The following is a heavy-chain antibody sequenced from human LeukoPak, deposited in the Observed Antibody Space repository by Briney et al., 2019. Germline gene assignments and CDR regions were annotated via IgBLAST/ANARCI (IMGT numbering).Heavy chain of an antibody. D-gene: IGHD6-19*01. CDR3: ARVGDLSSGWYSFDY. J-gene: IGHJ4*02. Sequence: ASVKVSCKASGYTFTGYYIHWVRRAPGQGLEWLGRINPNSAGTNYAQNFQGRVTMTRDTSISTAYMELSRLRFDDTAVYYCARVGDLSSGWYSFDYWGQGTLVTVSS. CDR2: INPNSAGT. V-gene: IGHV1-2*06. CDR1: GYTFTGYY.